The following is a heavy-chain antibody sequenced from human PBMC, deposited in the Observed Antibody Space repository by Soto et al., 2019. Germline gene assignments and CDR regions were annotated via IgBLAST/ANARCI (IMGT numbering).Heavy chain of an antibody. D-gene: IGHD6-19*01. CDR2: ISGSGGST. V-gene: IGHV3-23*01. CDR1: GFTYSSYA. J-gene: IGHJ4*02. CDR3: AKDQYPGVAVAYFDY. Sequence: EVQLLESGGGLVQPGGSLRLSCAASGFTYSSYAMSWVRQAPGKGLEWVSAISGSGGSTYYADSVKGRFTISRDNSKNTLYLQMNSLRAEDTAVYYCAKDQYPGVAVAYFDYWGQGTLVTVSS.